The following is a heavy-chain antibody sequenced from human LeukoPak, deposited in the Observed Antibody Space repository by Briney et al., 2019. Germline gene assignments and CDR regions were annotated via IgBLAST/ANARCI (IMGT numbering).Heavy chain of an antibody. J-gene: IGHJ4*02. CDR3: ARLEYYYDSSGYSG. CDR1: GYSFTSYW. CDR2: IDPSDSYT. Sequence: GESLKISCMGSGYSFTSYWISWVRQLPGKGLEWMGRIDPSDSYTNYSPSFQGHVTISADKSISTAYLQWSSLKASDTAMYYCARLEYYYDSSGYSGWGQGTLVTVSS. D-gene: IGHD3-22*01. V-gene: IGHV5-10-1*01.